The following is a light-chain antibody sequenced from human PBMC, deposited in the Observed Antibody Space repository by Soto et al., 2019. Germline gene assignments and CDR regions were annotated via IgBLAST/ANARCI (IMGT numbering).Light chain of an antibody. CDR1: QSISSS. CDR3: QQYDSYWT. CDR2: KAS. V-gene: IGKV1-5*03. J-gene: IGKJ1*01. Sequence: DIQMTQSPSTLPASVGDRVTITCRASQSISSSLAWYQQKPGKAPNLLIYKASSLESGVPSRFSGSGSGTEFTLTISSLQPDDFATYYCQQYDSYWTFGQGTKVEIK.